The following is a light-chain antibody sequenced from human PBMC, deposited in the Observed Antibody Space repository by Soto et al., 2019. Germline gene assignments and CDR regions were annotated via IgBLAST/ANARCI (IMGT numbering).Light chain of an antibody. CDR3: HSFDSRLIGLL. Sequence: QAVVTQPPSVTGAPGQRVTISCTGSNSNIGAGYDVHWYRQFPGTAPKLLIYGNINRPSGVPDRFSGSKSGTSASLAITGLQAEDEAHYYCHSFDSRLIGLLFGGGTKLIVL. CDR2: GNI. J-gene: IGLJ2*01. CDR1: NSNIGAGYD. V-gene: IGLV1-40*01.